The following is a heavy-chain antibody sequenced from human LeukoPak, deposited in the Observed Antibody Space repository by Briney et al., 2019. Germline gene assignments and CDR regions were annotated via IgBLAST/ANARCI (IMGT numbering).Heavy chain of an antibody. D-gene: IGHD5-18*01. Sequence: GGSLRLSCAASGFTFSSYGMHWVRQAPGKGLEWVAVIWYDGSNKYYADSVKGRFTISRDNSKNTLYLQMNSLRAEDTAVYYCAKSGYSYGVWYGTAYFDYWGQGTLVTVSS. CDR3: AKSGYSYGVWYGTAYFDY. CDR2: IWYDGSNK. CDR1: GFTFSSYG. J-gene: IGHJ4*02. V-gene: IGHV3-33*06.